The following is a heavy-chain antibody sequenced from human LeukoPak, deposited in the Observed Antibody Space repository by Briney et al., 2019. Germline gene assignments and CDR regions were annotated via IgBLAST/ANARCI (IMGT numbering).Heavy chain of an antibody. D-gene: IGHD3-3*01. CDR3: ARLGTYDFWTGYFIDI. V-gene: IGHV5-51*01. CDR2: IYPGDSDT. Sequence: GESLKISCKGSGYSFTSYWIGWVRQMPGKGLEWMGIIYPGDSDTRYSSSFQAQVTISADMSLSTAYLQWSSLKASDTAMYYCARLGTYDFWTGYFIDIWGQGTLVSVSS. CDR1: GYSFTSYW. J-gene: IGHJ4*02.